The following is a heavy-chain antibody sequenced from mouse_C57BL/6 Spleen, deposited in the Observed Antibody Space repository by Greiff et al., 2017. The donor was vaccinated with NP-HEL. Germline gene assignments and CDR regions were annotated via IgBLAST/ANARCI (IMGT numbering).Heavy chain of an antibody. J-gene: IGHJ3*01. Sequence: EVKLVESEGGLVQPGSSMKLSCTASGFTFSDYYMAWVRQVPEKGLEWVANINYDGSSTYYLDSLKSRFIISRDNAKNILYLQMSSLKSEDTATYDCAREDYYGSSYWFAYWGQGTLVTVSA. D-gene: IGHD1-1*01. CDR2: INYDGSST. CDR1: GFTFSDYY. CDR3: AREDYYGSSYWFAY. V-gene: IGHV5-16*01.